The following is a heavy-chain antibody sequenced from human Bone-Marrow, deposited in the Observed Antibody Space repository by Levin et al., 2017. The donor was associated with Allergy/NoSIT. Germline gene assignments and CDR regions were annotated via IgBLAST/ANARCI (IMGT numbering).Heavy chain of an antibody. Sequence: GESLKISCVGSGFTFSRYAVSWVRQAPGRGLEWVASVNNGGNAYYGDSVKGRFTVSRDNSRNTLDLQMNSLRDDDTAIYYCAKDHPSSGWPAFDYWGQGTRVSVSS. CDR2: VNNGGNA. CDR1: GFTFSRYA. V-gene: IGHV3-23*01. J-gene: IGHJ4*02. D-gene: IGHD6-19*01. CDR3: AKDHPSSGWPAFDY.